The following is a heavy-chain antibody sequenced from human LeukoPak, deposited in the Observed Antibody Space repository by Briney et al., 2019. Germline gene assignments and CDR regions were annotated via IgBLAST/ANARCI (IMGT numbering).Heavy chain of an antibody. Sequence: SETLSLTCTVSGGSISGYYWSWIRQPPGKGLGWIGYIYYSGSTNYNPSLKSRVTISVDTSKNQFSLKLSSVTAADTAVYYCARRTVVGWFDPWGQGTLVTVSS. V-gene: IGHV4-59*08. J-gene: IGHJ5*02. CDR2: IYYSGST. CDR3: ARRTVVGWFDP. D-gene: IGHD2-2*01. CDR1: GGSISGYY.